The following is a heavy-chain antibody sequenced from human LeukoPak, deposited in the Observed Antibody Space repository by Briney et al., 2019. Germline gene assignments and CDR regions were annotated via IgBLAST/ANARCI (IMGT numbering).Heavy chain of an antibody. V-gene: IGHV1-2*04. J-gene: IGHJ4*02. CDR1: GYTFTGYY. Sequence: ASVKVSCKASGYTFTGYYMHWVRQAPGQGLEWMGWINPNSGGTNYAQKFQGWVTMTRDTSISTAYMELSRLRSDDTAVYYCARGDDSGVHTDYWGQGTLVTVSS. CDR2: INPNSGGT. CDR3: ARGDDSGVHTDY. D-gene: IGHD4-17*01.